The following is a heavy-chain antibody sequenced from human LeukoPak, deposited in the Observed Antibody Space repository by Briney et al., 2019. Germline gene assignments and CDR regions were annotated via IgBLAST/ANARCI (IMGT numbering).Heavy chain of an antibody. CDR3: AKDQSRTGMTWGVLDV. V-gene: IGHV3-23*01. CDR1: GFTFDDYA. J-gene: IGHJ6*04. D-gene: IGHD1-1*01. Sequence: GGSLRLSCAASGFTFDDYAMHWVRQVPGKGLEWVSGISGSGGSTYYADSVKGRFTISRDNSKNTLYLQMNSLRAEDTAVYYCAKDQSRTGMTWGVLDVWGKGTTVTVSS. CDR2: ISGSGGST.